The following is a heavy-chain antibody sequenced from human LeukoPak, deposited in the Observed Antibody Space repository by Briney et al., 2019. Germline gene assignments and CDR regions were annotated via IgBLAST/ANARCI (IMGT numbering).Heavy chain of an antibody. CDR2: VYNSGSS. V-gene: IGHV4-59*01. D-gene: IGHD2-2*01. Sequence: PSETLSLTCTLSGGSISSDLWSGIRQPPGKTLEWIGLVYNSGSSDYNPSLKSRVTISIDTSKNQFSLQLSSVTAADTAIYYCARRTDLFSDYMDVWGKGTTVTVSS. J-gene: IGHJ6*03. CDR1: GGSISSDL. CDR3: ARRTDLFSDYMDV.